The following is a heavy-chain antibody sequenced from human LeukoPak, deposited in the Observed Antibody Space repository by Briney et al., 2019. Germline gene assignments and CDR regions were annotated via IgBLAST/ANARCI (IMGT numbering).Heavy chain of an antibody. D-gene: IGHD2-2*01. Sequence: PSQTLSLTRTVSGGSISSGGYYWSWIRQHPGKGLEWIGYMYYSGSTYYNPSLKSRVTISVDTSKNQFSLKLSSVTAADTAVYYCARRGYCSSTSCYRHWFDPWGQGTLVTVSS. V-gene: IGHV4-31*03. J-gene: IGHJ5*02. CDR2: MYYSGST. CDR1: GGSISSGGYY. CDR3: ARRGYCSSTSCYRHWFDP.